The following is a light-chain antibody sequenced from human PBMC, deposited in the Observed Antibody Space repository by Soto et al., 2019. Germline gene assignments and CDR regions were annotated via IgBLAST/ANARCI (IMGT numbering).Light chain of an antibody. J-gene: IGLJ1*01. CDR3: SSSTSSSTLV. CDR2: EVR. CDR1: ASDVGAYDY. V-gene: IGLV2-14*01. Sequence: QPVLTQPASVSGSPGQSITISCTGTASDVGAYDYVSWYQHHPGKPPKLLIFEVRDRPSGVSNRFSGSKSGNTASLTISGLQPEDEADYFCSSSTSSSTLVFGTVTKVTVL.